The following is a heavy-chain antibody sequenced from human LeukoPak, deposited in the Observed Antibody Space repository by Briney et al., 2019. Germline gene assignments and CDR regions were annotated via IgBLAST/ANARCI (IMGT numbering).Heavy chain of an antibody. CDR2: ISGSGEST. V-gene: IGHV3-23*01. CDR1: GFSFNKYG. J-gene: IGHJ4*02. CDR3: AKDAIDIYSSSWLWYFDY. D-gene: IGHD6-13*01. Sequence: GGSLRLSCAVSGFSFNKYGMVWVRQAPGRGLEWVAGISGSGESTYYADSVRGRFTISRDNSKNTLYLQMNSLRDDDTAVYYCAKDAIDIYSSSWLWYFDYWGQGTLVTVSS.